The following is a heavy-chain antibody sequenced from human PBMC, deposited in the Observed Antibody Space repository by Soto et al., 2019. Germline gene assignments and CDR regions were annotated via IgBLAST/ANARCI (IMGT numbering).Heavy chain of an antibody. CDR2: IYSVGST. D-gene: IGHD3-22*01. CDR1: GFTVSSNY. CDR3: ARGLGRSYYDSSGYFHLDY. J-gene: IGHJ4*02. V-gene: IGHV3-53*01. Sequence: EVQLVESGGGLIQPGGSLRLSCAASGFTVSSNYMSWVRQAPGKGLEWVSVIYSVGSTYYADSVKGRFTISRDNSKNTLYLQMNSLRAEDTAVYYCARGLGRSYYDSSGYFHLDYWGQGTLVTVSS.